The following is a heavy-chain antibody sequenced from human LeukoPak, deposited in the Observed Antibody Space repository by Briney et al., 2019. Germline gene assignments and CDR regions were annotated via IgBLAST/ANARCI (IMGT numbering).Heavy chain of an antibody. D-gene: IGHD2-2*01. J-gene: IGHJ6*02. Sequence: GGSLRLSCATSGFSFSNAWMNWVRQAPGKGLEWVGRIRSNSDGGTIDYAASVKDRFTLSRDDSKNTLYLQLNSLQTADTAVYYCAAPWYQMGYYGMDVWGQGTTVTVSS. CDR3: AAPWYQMGYYGMDV. V-gene: IGHV3-15*07. CDR2: IRSNSDGGTI. CDR1: GFSFSNAW.